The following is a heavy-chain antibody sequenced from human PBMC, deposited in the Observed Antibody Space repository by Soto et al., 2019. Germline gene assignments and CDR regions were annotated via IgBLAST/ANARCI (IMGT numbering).Heavy chain of an antibody. D-gene: IGHD2-15*01. CDR1: GGSFSGYY. J-gene: IGHJ4*02. Sequence: SETLSLTCAVYGGSFSGYYWSWIRQPPGKGLEWIGEINHSGSTNYNPSLKSRVTISVDTSKNQFSLKLSSVTAADTAVYYCARGRFCSGGSCYFDYWGQGTLVTVSS. CDR2: INHSGST. CDR3: ARGRFCSGGSCYFDY. V-gene: IGHV4-34*01.